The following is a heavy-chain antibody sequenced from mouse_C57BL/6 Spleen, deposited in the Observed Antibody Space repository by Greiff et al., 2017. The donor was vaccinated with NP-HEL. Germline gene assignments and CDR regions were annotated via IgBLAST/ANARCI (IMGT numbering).Heavy chain of an antibody. CDR3: ASLALPGSYYSMDY. CDR2: INPSNGGT. D-gene: IGHD1-1*01. Sequence: QVQLQQPGTELVKPGASVKLSCKASGYTFTSYGMHWVKQRPGQGLEWIGNINPSNGGTNYNEKFKSKATLTVDKSSSTAYMQLSILTSEDSAVYYCASLALPGSYYSMDYWGPGTSVTVSS. J-gene: IGHJ4*01. V-gene: IGHV1-53*01. CDR1: GYTFTSYG.